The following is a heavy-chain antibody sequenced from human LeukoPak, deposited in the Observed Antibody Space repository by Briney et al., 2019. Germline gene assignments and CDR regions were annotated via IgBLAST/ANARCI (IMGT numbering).Heavy chain of an antibody. CDR1: GGSFSGSN. CDR3: VRAYDY. J-gene: IGHJ4*02. V-gene: IGHV4-34*01. CDR2: IYNSGST. Sequence: SETLSLTCAVYGGSFSGSNWSWIRQPPGKGLEWIGAIYNSGSTIYNPSLKSRVTISVDTCKNQFSLNLISVTAADTAVYYCVRAYDYWGQGTLVTVSS.